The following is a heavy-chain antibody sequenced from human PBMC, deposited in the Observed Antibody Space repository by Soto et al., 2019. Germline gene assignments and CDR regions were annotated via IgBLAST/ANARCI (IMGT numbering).Heavy chain of an antibody. V-gene: IGHV4-30-4*01. Sequence: QVQLQESGPGLVKPSQTLSLTCTVSGGSINTVNYWWSWIRQSPDMGPEWIGHIYDGGNTYNNPSLASRAAMSVDTSKNQFSLPLSSVSAAATAVYYCARGPSGDKVDSWGQGTLVTVSS. D-gene: IGHD7-27*01. CDR3: ARGPSGDKVDS. J-gene: IGHJ4*02. CDR2: IYDGGNT. CDR1: GGSINTVNYW.